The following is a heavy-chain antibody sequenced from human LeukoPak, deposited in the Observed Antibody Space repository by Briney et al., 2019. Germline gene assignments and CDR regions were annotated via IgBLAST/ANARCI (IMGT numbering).Heavy chain of an antibody. V-gene: IGHV4-59*01. J-gene: IGHJ4*02. CDR1: AGSISSYY. CDR3: ARVHARGGIVDY. Sequence: KPSETLSLTCTVSAGSISSYYWSWIRQPPGKGLEWIGYIYYSGSTNYNPSLKSRVTISVDTSKNQFSLKLSSVTAADTAVYYCARVHARGGIVDYWGQGTLVTVSS. D-gene: IGHD3-16*01. CDR2: IYYSGST.